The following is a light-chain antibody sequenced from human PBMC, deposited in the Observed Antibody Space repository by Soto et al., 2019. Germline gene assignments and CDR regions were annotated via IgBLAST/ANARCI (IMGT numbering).Light chain of an antibody. CDR1: QTISGTF. V-gene: IGKV3-20*01. CDR3: QQYGNSPRT. CDR2: GAS. J-gene: IGKJ1*01. Sequence: VFTQAPGTLSLSTVERATLSCSASQTISGTFFAWYQQKPGRAPRLLIHGASNRATGIPDRFSGSGSGTDFTLTISRLEPEDFAVYYCQQYGNSPRTFGQGTKVDIK.